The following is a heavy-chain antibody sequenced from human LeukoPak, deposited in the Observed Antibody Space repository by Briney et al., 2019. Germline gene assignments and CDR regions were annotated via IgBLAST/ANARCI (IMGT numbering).Heavy chain of an antibody. CDR1: GYTFTSYG. CDR3: ARGRNYYDTSDYYEGDGFDI. D-gene: IGHD3-22*01. J-gene: IGHJ3*02. V-gene: IGHV1-18*01. Sequence: GASVKVSCKASGYTFTSYGISWVRQAPGQGLEWMGWISAYNGNTNYAQKLQGRVTMTTDTSTSTAYMELRSLRSDDTAVYYCARGRNYYDTSDYYEGDGFDIWGQGTMVTVSS. CDR2: ISAYNGNT.